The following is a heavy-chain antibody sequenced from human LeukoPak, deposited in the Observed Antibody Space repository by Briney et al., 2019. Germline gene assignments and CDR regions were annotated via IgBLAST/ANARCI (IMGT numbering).Heavy chain of an antibody. J-gene: IGHJ4*02. CDR1: GFSVSSNH. V-gene: IGHV3-66*01. CDR3: ARGAYGEHFDY. Sequence: GGSLRLSCAASGFSVSSNHMSWVRQAPGKGLEWVSLIYNDGRTHYADSVKGRFTISRDNSKNTLYLQMNSLRAEDTAVYYCARGAYGEHFDYWGQGTLVTVSS. CDR2: IYNDGRT. D-gene: IGHD4/OR15-4a*01.